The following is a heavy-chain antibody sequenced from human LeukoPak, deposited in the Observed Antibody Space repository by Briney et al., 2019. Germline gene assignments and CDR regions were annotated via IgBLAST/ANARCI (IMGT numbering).Heavy chain of an antibody. D-gene: IGHD6-13*01. J-gene: IGHJ4*02. CDR2: INPNSAGT. V-gene: IGHV1-2*02. CDR3: AIIAAAGYFDY. Sequence: GASVKVSCKASAYIFTGYYIHWVRQAPGQGLEWVGWINPNSAGTNYAQKFQGRVTMTRDTSISTAYMELSRLRSDDTAVYYCAIIAAAGYFDYWGQGTLVTVSS. CDR1: AYIFTGYY.